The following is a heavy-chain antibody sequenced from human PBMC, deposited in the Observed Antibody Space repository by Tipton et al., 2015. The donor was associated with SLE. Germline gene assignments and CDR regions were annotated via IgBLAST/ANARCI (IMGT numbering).Heavy chain of an antibody. J-gene: IGHJ2*01. CDR3: ARGYSSSWYREFFDI. V-gene: IGHV4-4*07. CDR2: IYNSGST. CDR1: GGSISSYY. Sequence: TLSLTCTVSGGSISSYYWSWIRQPAGGGLEWIGRIYNSGSTNYNPSLMSQVTMSVDTSKNQFSLRLRSATAADTAFYYCARGYSSSWYREFFDIWGRGTLVTVSS. D-gene: IGHD6-13*01.